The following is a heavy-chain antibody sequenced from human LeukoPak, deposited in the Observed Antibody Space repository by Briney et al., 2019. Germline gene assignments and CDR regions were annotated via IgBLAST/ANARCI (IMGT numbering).Heavy chain of an antibody. Sequence: ASGKVSCNASGYTFTSYDINLVRQATAQGLGWEGWMNPNSGNTGYAQKFQGRVTMPRNTSISTAYMELSSLRSEDTAVYYCARGPERSRYGSGSSWFDPWGQGTLVTVSS. CDR3: ARGPERSRYGSGSSWFDP. J-gene: IGHJ5*02. CDR1: GYTFTSYD. V-gene: IGHV1-8*01. D-gene: IGHD3-10*01. CDR2: MNPNSGNT.